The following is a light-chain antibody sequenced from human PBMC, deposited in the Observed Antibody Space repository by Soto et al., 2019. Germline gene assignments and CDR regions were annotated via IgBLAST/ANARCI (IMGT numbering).Light chain of an antibody. CDR1: QSVLYSSNNKNY. Sequence: DIVMTQSPDSLAVSLGERVTINCKSSQSVLYSSNNKNYLAWYQQKPGQPPKLLIYWASTPEAGVPDRFSGSGAGTDFTLTISSLQAEDVAVYYCQQYYRPWTFGQGTKVEIK. CDR3: QQYYRPWT. J-gene: IGKJ1*01. CDR2: WAS. V-gene: IGKV4-1*01.